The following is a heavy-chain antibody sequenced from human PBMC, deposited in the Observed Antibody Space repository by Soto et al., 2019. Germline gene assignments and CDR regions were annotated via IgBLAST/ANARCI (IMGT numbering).Heavy chain of an antibody. J-gene: IGHJ6*02. CDR3: AKDRLLEWLLSQGGGMDV. Sequence: ESGGGVVQPGRSLRLSCAASGFTFSSYGMHWVRQAPGKGLEWVAVISYDGSNKYYADSVKGRFTISRDNSKNTLYLQMNSLRAEDTAVYYCAKDRLLEWLLSQGGGMDVWGQGTTVTVSS. D-gene: IGHD3-3*01. CDR2: ISYDGSNK. V-gene: IGHV3-30*18. CDR1: GFTFSSYG.